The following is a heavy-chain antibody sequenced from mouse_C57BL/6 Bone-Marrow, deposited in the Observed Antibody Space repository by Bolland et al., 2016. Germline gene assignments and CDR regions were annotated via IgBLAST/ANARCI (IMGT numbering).Heavy chain of an antibody. CDR2: NGGT. V-gene: IGHV1-26*01. CDR3: ARTHSTVVPPFDV. Sequence: NGGTSYNQKFKGKATLTVDKSSSTAYMELRSLTSEDSAVYYCARTHSTVVPPFDVWGQGTT. J-gene: IGHJ2*01. D-gene: IGHD1-1*01.